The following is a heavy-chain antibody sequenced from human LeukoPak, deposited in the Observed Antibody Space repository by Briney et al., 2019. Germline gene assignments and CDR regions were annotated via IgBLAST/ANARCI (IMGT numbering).Heavy chain of an antibody. J-gene: IGHJ4*02. Sequence: SETLSLTCTVSGGSVSSGSYYWSWIRQPPGKGLEWIGYIYYSGSTNYNPSLKSRVTIPVDTSKNQFSLKLSSVTAADTAVYYCARTPPPGATAYGAVDYWGQGTLVTVSS. D-gene: IGHD3-16*01. V-gene: IGHV4-61*01. CDR2: IYYSGST. CDR1: GGSVSSGSYY. CDR3: ARTPPPGATAYGAVDY.